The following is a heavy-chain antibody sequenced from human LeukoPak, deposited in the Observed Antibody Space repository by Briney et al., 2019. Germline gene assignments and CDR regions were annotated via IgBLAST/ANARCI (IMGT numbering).Heavy chain of an antibody. CDR3: ARLRGYSYGSTFDY. J-gene: IGHJ4*02. CDR2: MNPNSGNT. CDR1: GYTFTSYD. V-gene: IGHV1-8*01. Sequence: ASVKVSCKASGYTFTSYDINWVRQATGQGLEWMGWMNPNSGNTGYAQKFQGRVTMTRNTSISTAYMELSSLRSEDTAVYYCARLRGYSYGSTFDYWGQGTLVTVSS. D-gene: IGHD5-18*01.